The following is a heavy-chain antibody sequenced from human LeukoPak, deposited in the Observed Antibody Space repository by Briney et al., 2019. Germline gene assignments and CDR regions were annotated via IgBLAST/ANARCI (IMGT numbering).Heavy chain of an antibody. J-gene: IGHJ4*01. Sequence: GGSLRLSCAASGFTFSNYGMHWVRQAPGKGLEWVSFISTSSSYIYYADSVKGRFTISRDNAKNSLYLQMNSLRAEDTAVYYCARDVNWNYCDYWGHGTLVTVSS. D-gene: IGHD1-20*01. CDR1: GFTFSNYG. CDR2: ISTSSSYI. CDR3: ARDVNWNYCDY. V-gene: IGHV3-21*01.